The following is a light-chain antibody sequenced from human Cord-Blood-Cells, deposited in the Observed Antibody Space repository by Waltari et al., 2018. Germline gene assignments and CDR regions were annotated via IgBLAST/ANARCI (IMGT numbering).Light chain of an antibody. J-gene: IGLJ2*01. CDR1: SSDVWSYNL. V-gene: IGLV2-23*01. CDR3: CSYAGSVV. CDR2: EGS. Sequence: QHALTQPAAASGSPGQSITISCAGTSSDVWSYNLVSWYQQPPGTAPKLIIYEGSKRPSGVSNRFSGSKSGNTASLTISGLQAEDEADYYCCSYAGSVVFGGGTKLTVL.